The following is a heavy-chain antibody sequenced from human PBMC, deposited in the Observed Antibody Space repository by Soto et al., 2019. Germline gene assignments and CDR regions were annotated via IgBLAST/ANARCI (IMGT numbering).Heavy chain of an antibody. Sequence: QVQLVQSGAEVKKPGSSVKVSCKASGGTFSSYAISWVRQAPGQGLEWMGGIIPIFGTANYAQKFQGRVTITADEYTSTAYMELSSLRSEDTAVYYCARDGHGKRSPYYYYYGMDVWGQGTTVTVSS. V-gene: IGHV1-69*01. D-gene: IGHD4-17*01. J-gene: IGHJ6*02. CDR1: GGTFSSYA. CDR2: IIPIFGTA. CDR3: ARDGHGKRSPYYYYYGMDV.